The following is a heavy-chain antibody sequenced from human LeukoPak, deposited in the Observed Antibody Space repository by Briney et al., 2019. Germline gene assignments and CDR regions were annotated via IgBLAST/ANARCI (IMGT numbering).Heavy chain of an antibody. D-gene: IGHD1-26*01. Sequence: KPGASVKVSCKASGYTFTSYGINWVRQATGQGLEWMGWMNPNSGNTGYAQKFQGRVTMTRNTSISTAYMELSSLRSEDTAVYYCARAGNAYSGSYTGDDAFDIWGQGTMVTVSS. V-gene: IGHV1-8*01. CDR3: ARAGNAYSGSYTGDDAFDI. CDR2: MNPNSGNT. CDR1: GYTFTSYG. J-gene: IGHJ3*02.